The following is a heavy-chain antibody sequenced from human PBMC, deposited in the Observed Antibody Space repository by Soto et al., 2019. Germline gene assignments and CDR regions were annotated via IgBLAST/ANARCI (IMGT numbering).Heavy chain of an antibody. J-gene: IGHJ4*02. CDR3: ARAGWDYDSSGYLDY. CDR1: GGSISSYY. Sequence: PSETLFLTCTVSGGSISSYYWSWIRQPPGKGLEWIGYIYYSGSTNYNPSLKSRVTISVDTSKNQFSLKLSSVTAADTAVYYCARAGWDYDSSGYLDYWGQGTLVTVS. CDR2: IYYSGST. V-gene: IGHV4-59*01. D-gene: IGHD3-22*01.